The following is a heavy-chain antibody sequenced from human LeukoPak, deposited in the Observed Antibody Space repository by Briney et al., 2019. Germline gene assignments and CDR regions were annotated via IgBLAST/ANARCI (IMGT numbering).Heavy chain of an antibody. CDR2: IYYSGST. CDR1: GGSISSYY. D-gene: IGHD3-9*01. CDR3: ARLISNFDWLLD. V-gene: IGHV4-59*08. Sequence: SETLSLTCTVSGGSISSYYWSWIRQPPGKGLEWIGYIYYSGSTNYNPSLKSRVTISVDTSKNQFSLKLSSVTAADTAVYYCARLISNFDWLLDWGQGTLVTVSS. J-gene: IGHJ4*02.